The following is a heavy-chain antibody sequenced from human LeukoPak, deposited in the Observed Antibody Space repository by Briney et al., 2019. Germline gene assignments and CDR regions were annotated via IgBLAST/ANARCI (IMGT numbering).Heavy chain of an antibody. V-gene: IGHV4-4*09. CDR1: GGSISSYY. CDR3: ARQGVYCSSTSCYSYYYYYYYMDV. J-gene: IGHJ6*03. Sequence: SETLSLTCTVSGGSISSYYWSWIRQPPGKGLEWIGYIYTSGSTNYNPSLKSRVTISVDTSKNQFSLKLSSVTAADTAVYYCARQGVYCSSTSCYSYYYYYYYMDVWGKGTTVTVSS. CDR2: IYTSGST. D-gene: IGHD2-2*02.